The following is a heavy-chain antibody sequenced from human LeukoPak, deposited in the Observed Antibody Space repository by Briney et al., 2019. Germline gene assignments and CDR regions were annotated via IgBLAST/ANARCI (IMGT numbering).Heavy chain of an antibody. J-gene: IGHJ5*02. D-gene: IGHD6-19*01. Sequence: ASVKVSCKASGGTFSSYAISWVRQAPGQGLEWMGRIIPILGIANYAQKFQGRVTITADKSTSTAYMELSSLRSEDTAVYYCARDRAVAGTSWFDPWGQGTLVTVSS. CDR2: IIPILGIA. V-gene: IGHV1-69*04. CDR3: ARDRAVAGTSWFDP. CDR1: GGTFSSYA.